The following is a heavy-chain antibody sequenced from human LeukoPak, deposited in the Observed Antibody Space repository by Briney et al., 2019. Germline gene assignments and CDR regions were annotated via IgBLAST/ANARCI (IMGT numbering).Heavy chain of an antibody. Sequence: GESLKISWRGSGYSFTSYWIGWVRQMPGKGLEWMGIIYPGDSDTRYSPSFQGQVTISADKSISTAYLQWSSLKASDTAMYYCARGSLGSSGYPYYFDYWGQGTLVTVSS. CDR2: IYPGDSDT. CDR3: ARGSLGSSGYPYYFDY. D-gene: IGHD3-22*01. CDR1: GYSFTSYW. V-gene: IGHV5-51*01. J-gene: IGHJ4*02.